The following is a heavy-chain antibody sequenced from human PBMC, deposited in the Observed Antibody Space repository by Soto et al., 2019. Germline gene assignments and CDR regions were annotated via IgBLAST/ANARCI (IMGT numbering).Heavy chain of an antibody. D-gene: IGHD3-10*01. V-gene: IGHV3-48*02. CDR3: ARVRGTPLYGMDV. J-gene: IGHJ6*02. CDR1: GFTFTGYG. Sequence: EGQLVESGGGLVQPGESLRLSCAASGFTFTGYGMNWVRQAPGKGLEWISSIGRSSDSIYYADSVKGRFTISRDNAKDSLYLQMNSLRDEDTALYYCARVRGTPLYGMDVWGQGPTVTVSS. CDR2: IGRSSDSI.